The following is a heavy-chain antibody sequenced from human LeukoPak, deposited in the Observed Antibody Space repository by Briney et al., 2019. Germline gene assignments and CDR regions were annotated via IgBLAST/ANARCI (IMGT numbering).Heavy chain of an antibody. D-gene: IGHD3-16*02. Sequence: SETLSLTCAVYGGSFSGYYWSWIRQPPGKGLEWIGEINHSGSTNYNPSLKSRVTISVDTSKNQFSLKLSSVTAADTAVYYCARVRGSDYVWGSYRPPDAFDIWGQGTMVTVPS. J-gene: IGHJ3*02. CDR1: GGSFSGYY. V-gene: IGHV4-34*01. CDR3: ARVRGSDYVWGSYRPPDAFDI. CDR2: INHSGST.